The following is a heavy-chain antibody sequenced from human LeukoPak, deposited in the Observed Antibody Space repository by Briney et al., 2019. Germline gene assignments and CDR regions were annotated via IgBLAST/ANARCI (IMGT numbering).Heavy chain of an antibody. CDR2: INTNTGNP. Sequence: ASVKVSCKASGYTLTNYALNWVRQAPGQGLEWMGWINTNTGNPTYAQGFTGRFVFSLDTSVNTAYLQISSLKAEDTAIYYCARVPGYCSTTSCYPHYWGQGTLVTVSS. D-gene: IGHD2-2*01. V-gene: IGHV7-4-1*02. J-gene: IGHJ4*02. CDR1: GYTLTNYA. CDR3: ARVPGYCSTTSCYPHY.